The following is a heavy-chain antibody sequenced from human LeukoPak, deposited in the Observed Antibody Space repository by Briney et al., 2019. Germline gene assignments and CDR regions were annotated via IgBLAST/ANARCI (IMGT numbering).Heavy chain of an antibody. V-gene: IGHV4-34*01. CDR1: GGSFSGYY. CDR3: ARDQDGKGVD. CDR2: INHSGST. D-gene: IGHD3-10*01. Sequence: SETLSLTCAVYGGSFSGYYWSWIRQPPGKGLEWIGEINHSGSTNYNPSLKSRVTISVDTSKNQFSLKLSSVTAADTAVYYCARDQDGKGVDWGQGTLVTVSS. J-gene: IGHJ4*02.